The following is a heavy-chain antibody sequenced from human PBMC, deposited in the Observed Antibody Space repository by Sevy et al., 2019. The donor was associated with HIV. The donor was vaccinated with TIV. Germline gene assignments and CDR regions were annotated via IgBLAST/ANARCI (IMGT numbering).Heavy chain of an antibody. V-gene: IGHV4-31*03. CDR2: IYYSGST. J-gene: IGHJ4*02. Sequence: SESLSLTCTVSGGSISSGGYYWSWIRQHPGKGLEWIGYIYYSGSTYYNPSLKSRVTISVDTSKNQFSLKLSSVTAADTAVYYCARGPYSSGWFWGPRQYYFDYWGQGTLVTVSS. CDR1: GGSISSGGYY. D-gene: IGHD6-19*01. CDR3: ARGPYSSGWFWGPRQYYFDY.